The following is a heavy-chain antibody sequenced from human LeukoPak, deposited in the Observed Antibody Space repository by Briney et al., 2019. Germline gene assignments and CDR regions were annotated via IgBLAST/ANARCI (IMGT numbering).Heavy chain of an antibody. D-gene: IGHD3-3*01. J-gene: IGHJ6*03. Sequence: KPSETLSLTCSVSGASFSTNYWSWIRQPPGRGLEWIGYVFDSGSTNYNPSLKSRVTISVDTSTKQFSLRLSSVTAADTAVYYCARRYDFWSGYYYYYYMDVWGKGTTVTVSS. CDR3: ARRYDFWSGYYYYYYMDV. CDR1: GASFSTNY. V-gene: IGHV4-59*08. CDR2: VFDSGST.